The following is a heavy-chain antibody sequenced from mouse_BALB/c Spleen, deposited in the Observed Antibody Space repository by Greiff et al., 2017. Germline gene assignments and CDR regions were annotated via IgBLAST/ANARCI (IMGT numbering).Heavy chain of an antibody. V-gene: IGHV3-2*02. D-gene: IGHD2-14*01. CDR1: GYSITSDYA. CDR3: ASKAYYRYVGAMDY. CDR2: ISYSGST. Sequence: EVQLQESGPGLVKPSQSLSLTCTVTGYSITSDYAWNWIRQFPGNKLEWMGYISYSGSTSYNPSLKSRISITRDTSKNQFFLQLNSVTTEDTATYYCASKAYYRYVGAMDYWGQGTSVTVSS. J-gene: IGHJ4*01.